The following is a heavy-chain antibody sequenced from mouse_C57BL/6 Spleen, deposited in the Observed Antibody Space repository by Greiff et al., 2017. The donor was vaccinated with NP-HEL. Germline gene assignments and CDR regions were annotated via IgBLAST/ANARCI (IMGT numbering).Heavy chain of an antibody. D-gene: IGHD2-4*01. CDR2: IRNKANGYTT. J-gene: IGHJ4*01. V-gene: IGHV7-3*01. CDR1: GFTFTDYY. CDR3: ARSPPGVYYDYLYAMDY. Sequence: EVMLVESGGGLVQPGGSLSLSCAASGFTFTDYYMSWVRQPPGKALEWLGFIRNKANGYTTEYSASVKGRFTISRDNSQSILYLQMNALRAEDSATYYCARSPPGVYYDYLYAMDYWGQGTSVTVSS.